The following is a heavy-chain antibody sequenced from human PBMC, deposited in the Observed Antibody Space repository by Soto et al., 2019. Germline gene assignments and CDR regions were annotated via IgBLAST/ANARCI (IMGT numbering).Heavy chain of an antibody. V-gene: IGHV3-30*03. CDR3: ARVIRADSTSSNFYYYSGLDV. CDR1: GFTFSTYG. Sequence: QVQLVESGGGVVQPGRPLRLSCAASGFTFSTYGMHWVRQAPGKGLEWLAVISNNGINKYYADSVKGRFTISRDNSQDTLFLQMNSLRGEDTAIYYCARVIRADSTSSNFYYYSGLDVWGQGTTVTVSS. J-gene: IGHJ6*02. CDR2: ISNNGINK. D-gene: IGHD6-6*01.